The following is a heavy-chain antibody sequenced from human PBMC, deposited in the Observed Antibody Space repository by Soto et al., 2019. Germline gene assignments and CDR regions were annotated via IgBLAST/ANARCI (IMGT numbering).Heavy chain of an antibody. Sequence: LRLSCAASGFTFSNNVMTWVRQAPGKGLEWVSIISTSGGSTFYTDSVKGRFTISRDNSMNTLYLQMNSLRAEDTAVYYCAKPVVASTVRRGLACWGQGALVTVSS. J-gene: IGHJ4*02. CDR2: ISTSGGST. D-gene: IGHD3-22*01. V-gene: IGHV3-23*01. CDR1: GFTFSNNV. CDR3: AKPVVASTVRRGLAC.